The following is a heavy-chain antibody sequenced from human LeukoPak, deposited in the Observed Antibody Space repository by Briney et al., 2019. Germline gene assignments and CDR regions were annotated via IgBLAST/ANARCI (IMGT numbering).Heavy chain of an antibody. J-gene: IGHJ6*03. CDR2: INHSGTT. D-gene: IGHD6-19*01. Sequence: PSETLSLTCVVYGGSFSDYYWTWVRQHPGKGMEWLGEINHSGTTIYIPSLKSRVTISIHTSNNQFSLKLNSMTAADTAVYYCARGEGTLAGRRWPYSFYYYVDVWGKGTTVTVSS. CDR1: GGSFSDYY. V-gene: IGHV4-34*01. CDR3: ARGEGTLAGRRWPYSFYYYVDV.